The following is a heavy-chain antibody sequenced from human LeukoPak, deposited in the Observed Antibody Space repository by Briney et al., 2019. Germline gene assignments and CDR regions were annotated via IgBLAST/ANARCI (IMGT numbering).Heavy chain of an antibody. D-gene: IGHD3-10*01. CDR1: GFTFSSYW. CDR3: ARDHFGGRLDY. Sequence: GGSLRLSCAASGFTFSSYWMHWVRQAPGKGLVWVSRISTDGSSTSYADSVKGRFTISRDHAKNTLYLQLNSLSAEDTAVNYCARDHFGGRLDYWGQGTLVTVSS. CDR2: ISTDGSST. V-gene: IGHV3-74*01. J-gene: IGHJ4*02.